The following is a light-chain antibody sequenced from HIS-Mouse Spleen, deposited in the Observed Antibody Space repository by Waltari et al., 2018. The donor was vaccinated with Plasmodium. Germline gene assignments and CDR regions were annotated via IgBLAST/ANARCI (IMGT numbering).Light chain of an antibody. Sequence: SYELTQPSSVSVSPGQTARITCSGDVLAKKKNARLFQQNPGQAPVLVIYKDSERPTGIPERFSGSSSGTTVTLTISGAQVEDEADYYCYSAADNNWVFGGGTKLTVL. CDR1: VLAKKKN. CDR2: KDS. V-gene: IGLV3-27*01. J-gene: IGLJ3*02. CDR3: YSAADNNWV.